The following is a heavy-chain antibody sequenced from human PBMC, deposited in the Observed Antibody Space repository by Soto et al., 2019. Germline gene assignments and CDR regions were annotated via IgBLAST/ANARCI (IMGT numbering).Heavy chain of an antibody. D-gene: IGHD6-19*01. CDR3: ARGRAGTGSYGGTWFDP. V-gene: IGHV4-34*01. CDR2: INHSGST. Sequence: SETLSLTCAVYGGSFSGYYCSWIRQPPGKGLEWIGEINHSGSTNYNPSLKSRVTISVDTSKNQFSLKLSSVTAADTAVYYCARGRAGTGSYGGTWFDPWGQGTLITVSS. CDR1: GGSFSGYY. J-gene: IGHJ5*02.